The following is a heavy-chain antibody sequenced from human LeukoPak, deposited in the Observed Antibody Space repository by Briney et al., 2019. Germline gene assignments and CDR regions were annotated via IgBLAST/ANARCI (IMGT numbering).Heavy chain of an antibody. CDR2: IYYSGST. V-gene: IGHV4-59*08. J-gene: IGHJ6*02. Sequence: SETLSLTCTVSGGSISSYYWSWIRQPPGNGLEWIGYIYYSGSTNYNPSLKSRVTISVDTSKNQFSLKLSSVTAADTAVYYCARWRSLGSTYGMDVWGQGTTVTVSS. CDR1: GGSISSYY. CDR3: ARWRSLGSTYGMDV. D-gene: IGHD3-10*01.